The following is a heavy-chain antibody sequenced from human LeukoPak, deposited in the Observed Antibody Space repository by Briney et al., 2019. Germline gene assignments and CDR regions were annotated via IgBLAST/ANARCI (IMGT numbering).Heavy chain of an antibody. CDR1: GFTVSSNY. CDR2: IYSGGST. D-gene: IGHD3-22*01. Sequence: GGSLRLSCAASGFTVSSNYMSWVRQAPGKELEWVSVIYSGGSTYYADSVKGRFTISRDNSKNTLYLQMNSLRAEDTAVYYCARVRVDSSGYSYYFDYWGQGTLVTVSS. CDR3: ARVRVDSSGYSYYFDY. V-gene: IGHV3-53*01. J-gene: IGHJ4*02.